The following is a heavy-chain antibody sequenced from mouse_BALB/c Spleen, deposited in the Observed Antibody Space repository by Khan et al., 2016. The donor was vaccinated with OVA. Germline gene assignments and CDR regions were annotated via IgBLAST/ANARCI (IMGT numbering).Heavy chain of an antibody. D-gene: IGHD2-12*01. CDR2: INTHSGVP. CDR1: GYTFTTAG. V-gene: IGHV9-4*02. J-gene: IGHJ4*01. CDR3: ARGGAAEYRNDGGAREY. Sequence: QIQLVQSGPELKKPGETVRISCKASGYTFTTAGIQWVQKMPGKGLKWIGWINTHSGVPKYAEDFKGRFAFSLEISVSTAYLQITNLKNEDTATYFCARGGAAEYRNDGGAREYWGKGTSGNGSS.